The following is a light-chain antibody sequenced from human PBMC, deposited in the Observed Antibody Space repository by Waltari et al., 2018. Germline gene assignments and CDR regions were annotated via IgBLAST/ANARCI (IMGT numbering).Light chain of an antibody. J-gene: IGKJ3*01. CDR2: DAS. CDR3: QERSDWRGLT. CDR1: QSFNNY. Sequence: EIVLTQSPATLSLSPGERAVLSCRASQSFNNYLDWYQQKPGQAPRLLIYDASTRATGIAARFSGSGSGTDFTLTISSLEPEDSAVYYCQERSDWRGLTFGPGTKVDIK. V-gene: IGKV3-11*01.